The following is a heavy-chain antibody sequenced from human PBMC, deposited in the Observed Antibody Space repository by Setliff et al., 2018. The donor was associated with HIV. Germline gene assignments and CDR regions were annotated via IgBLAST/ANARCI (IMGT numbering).Heavy chain of an antibody. CDR1: GYTFTSYG. V-gene: IGHV1-18*01. Sequence: ASVKVSCKASGYTFTSYGISWVRQAPGQGLEWMGWISAYNGNTNYAQKLQGRVTMTTDTSTSTAYMEVRNLRSDDTAVYYCARAHSRSYYYYYYMDVWGKGTTVTVSS. CDR3: ARAHSRSYYYYYYMDV. D-gene: IGHD1-26*01. CDR2: ISAYNGNT. J-gene: IGHJ6*03.